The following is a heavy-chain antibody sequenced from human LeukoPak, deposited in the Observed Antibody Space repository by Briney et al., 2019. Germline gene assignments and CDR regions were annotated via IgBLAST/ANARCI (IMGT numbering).Heavy chain of an antibody. D-gene: IGHD3-9*01. CDR1: GYTFTSYG. CDR3: ARRDILTGPRLHSWFDP. V-gene: IGHV1-18*01. CDR2: ISAYNGNT. Sequence: ASVKVSCKASGYTFTSYGISWVRQAPGQGLEWMGWISAYNGNTNYAQKLQGRVTMTTDTSTSTAYMELRGLRSDDTAVYYCARRDILTGPRLHSWFDPWGQGTLVTVSS. J-gene: IGHJ5*02.